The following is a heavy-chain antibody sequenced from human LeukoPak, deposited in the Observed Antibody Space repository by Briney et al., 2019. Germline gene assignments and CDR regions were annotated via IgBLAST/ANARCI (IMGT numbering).Heavy chain of an antibody. V-gene: IGHV1-2*02. Sequence: GASVKASCKAFGYTFTGYYMHWVRQAPGQGLGWMGWINPNSGGTNYAQKFQGRVTVTRDTSISTAYMELSRLRSDATAVYYCARDLVVSGYDSTDYFDYWGQGTLVTVSS. CDR3: ARDLVVSGYDSTDYFDY. J-gene: IGHJ4*01. CDR2: INPNSGGT. CDR1: GYTFTGYY. D-gene: IGHD5-12*01.